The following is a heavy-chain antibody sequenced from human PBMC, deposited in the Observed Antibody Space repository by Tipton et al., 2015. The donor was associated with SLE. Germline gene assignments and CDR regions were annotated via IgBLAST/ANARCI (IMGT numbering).Heavy chain of an antibody. D-gene: IGHD2-21*01. CDR1: GGSISSSSYY. V-gene: IGHV4-39*07. J-gene: IGHJ5*02. CDR3: ARQGDEHIVVVIAKSWFDP. CDR2: IYYSGSP. Sequence: TLSLTCTVSGGSISSSSYYWGWIRQPPGKGLEWIGSIYYSGSPYYNPSLKSRVTISVDTSKNQFSLKLSSVTAADTAVYYCARQGDEHIVVVIAKSWFDPWGQGTLVTVSS.